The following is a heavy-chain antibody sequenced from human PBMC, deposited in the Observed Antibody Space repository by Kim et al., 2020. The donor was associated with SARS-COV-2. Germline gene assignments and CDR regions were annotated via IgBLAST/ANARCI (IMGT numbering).Heavy chain of an antibody. V-gene: IGHV3-11*01. CDR1: GFTFTDYY. CDR3: ARDRGVLGFFVWLSD. CDR2: MSASGSVV. Sequence: GGSLRLSCAASGFTFTDYYMIWIRRAPGKGLECISYMSASGSVVHYADSVKGRFTISRDNAKNSLYLQMNSLRVEDTAVYYCARDRGVLGFFVWLSDWGQGTLFTVSS. D-gene: IGHD3-3*01. J-gene: IGHJ4*02.